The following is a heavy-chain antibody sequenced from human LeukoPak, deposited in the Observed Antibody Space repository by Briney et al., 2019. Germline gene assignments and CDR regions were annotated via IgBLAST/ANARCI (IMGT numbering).Heavy chain of an antibody. CDR3: ARETFCSGGSCYYFDY. D-gene: IGHD2-15*01. Sequence: RASETLSLTCTVSGGSISGYSWTWIRQPPGKGLEWIGYIYYSGSTNYSTSLKSRVTISVDTSKNKFSLKLSSVTAADTAVYYCARETFCSGGSCYYFDYWGQGTLVTVSS. V-gene: IGHV4-59*01. CDR2: IYYSGST. CDR1: GGSISGYS. J-gene: IGHJ4*02.